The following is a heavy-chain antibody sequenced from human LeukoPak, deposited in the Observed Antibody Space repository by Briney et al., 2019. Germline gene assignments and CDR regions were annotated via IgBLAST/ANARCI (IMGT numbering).Heavy chain of an antibody. J-gene: IGHJ4*02. CDR1: GFTFSSYW. V-gene: IGHV3-7*01. D-gene: IGHD4-17*01. CDR2: IKQDGSEK. Sequence: GGSLRLSCAASGFTFSSYWMSWVRQAPGKGLEWVANIKQDGSEKYYVDSVKGRFTISRDNAKNSLYLQMNSLRAEDTAVYYCARDPGGDYVHFDYWGQGTLVTVSS. CDR3: ARDPGGDYVHFDY.